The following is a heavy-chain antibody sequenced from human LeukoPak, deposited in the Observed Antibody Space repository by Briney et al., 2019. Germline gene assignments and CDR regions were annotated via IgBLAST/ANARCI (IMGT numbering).Heavy chain of an antibody. CDR3: ARGATYYYDSSGYYFDY. CDR1: GYTFTTYP. CDR2: IGAYNGNT. Sequence: ASVKVSCKASGYTFTTYPINWVRQAPGQGLEWMGWIGAYNGNTNYAQKLQGRVTMTTDTSTSTAYMELRSLRSDDTAVYYCARGATYYYDSSGYYFDYWGQGTLVTVSS. V-gene: IGHV1-18*01. J-gene: IGHJ4*02. D-gene: IGHD3-22*01.